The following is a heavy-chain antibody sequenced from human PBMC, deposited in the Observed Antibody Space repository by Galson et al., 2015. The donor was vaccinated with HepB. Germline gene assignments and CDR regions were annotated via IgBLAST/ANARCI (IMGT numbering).Heavy chain of an antibody. CDR2: IKQDGSEK. Sequence: SLRLSWAASGFTFSIYWMSWVRQAPGKGLEWVANIKQDGSEKYYVDAVKGRFTISRDNAKNSLYLQMSSLRAEDTAMYYCAKESWGISARFDYWGQGALVTVSS. V-gene: IGHV3-7*01. CDR3: AKESWGISARFDY. J-gene: IGHJ4*02. CDR1: GFTFSIYW. D-gene: IGHD3-16*01.